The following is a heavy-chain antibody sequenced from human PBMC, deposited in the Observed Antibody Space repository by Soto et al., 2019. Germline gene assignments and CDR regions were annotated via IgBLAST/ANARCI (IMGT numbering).Heavy chain of an antibody. D-gene: IGHD5-12*01. V-gene: IGHV3-30*18. CDR3: AKDQLVDIVATISGSDLDY. J-gene: IGHJ4*02. Sequence: GGSLRLSCAASGFTFSSYGMHWVRQAPGKGLEWVAVISYDGSNKYYADSVKGRFTISRDNSKNTLYLQMNSLRAEDTAVYYCAKDQLVDIVATISGSDLDYWGQGTLVTVSS. CDR2: ISYDGSNK. CDR1: GFTFSSYG.